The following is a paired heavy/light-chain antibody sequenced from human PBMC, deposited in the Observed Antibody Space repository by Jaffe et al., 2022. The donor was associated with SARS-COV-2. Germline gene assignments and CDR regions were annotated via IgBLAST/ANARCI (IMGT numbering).Heavy chain of an antibody. CDR2: ISGNGLHT. Sequence: EVHLLESGGGLVQPGGSLRLSCAASGFTFNIYAMTWVRQAPGKGLEWVSVISGNGLHTYYADSVKGRFTISRDNSKNTLYLQMNSLRAEDTAVYYCAKESEFYDGSGYIYYYFDVWGRGTLVTVSS. D-gene: IGHD3-22*01. V-gene: IGHV3-23*01. CDR1: GFTFNIYA. CDR3: AKESEFYDGSGYIYYYFDV. J-gene: IGHJ2*01.
Light chain of an antibody. J-gene: IGLJ2*01. CDR3: CSYAGRYPVL. Sequence: QSALTQPRSVSGSPGQSVTISCTGTSNDVGGYNYVSWYQQHPGKAPKFIIYDVSRRPSGVPDRFSGSKSGNTASLTISGLQTEDEADYFCCSYAGRYPVLFGGGTRLTVL. V-gene: IGLV2-11*01. CDR2: DVS. CDR1: SNDVGGYNY.